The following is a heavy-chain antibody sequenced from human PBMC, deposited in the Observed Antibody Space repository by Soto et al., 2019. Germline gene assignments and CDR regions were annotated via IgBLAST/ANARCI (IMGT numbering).Heavy chain of an antibody. CDR2: IGGSGANT. D-gene: IGHD1-1*01. Sequence: QPGGSLRLSCAASGFTFNMYAMSWVRQAPGKGLEWVSGIGGSGANTYYADFVKGRFTISRDNSKNTLYLQMDSLRAEDTAIYYCERTITGYFWAGAYWGQGTLVTVSS. V-gene: IGHV3-23*01. CDR3: ERTITGYFWAGAY. CDR1: GFTFNMYA. J-gene: IGHJ4*02.